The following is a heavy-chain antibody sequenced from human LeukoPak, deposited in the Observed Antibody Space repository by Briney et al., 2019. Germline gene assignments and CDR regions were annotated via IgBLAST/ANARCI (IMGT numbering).Heavy chain of an antibody. Sequence: GGSLRLSCAASGFTFSSYWMHWVRQAPGKGLVWVSRINSDGSSTIYADAVKGRFTICRDNAKHTLYLQMNSLRADDTAVYYCARGVRYYDILTGYYRFFDYWGQGTLVTVSS. CDR1: GFTFSSYW. CDR2: INSDGSST. D-gene: IGHD3-9*01. V-gene: IGHV3-74*01. CDR3: ARGVRYYDILTGYYRFFDY. J-gene: IGHJ4*02.